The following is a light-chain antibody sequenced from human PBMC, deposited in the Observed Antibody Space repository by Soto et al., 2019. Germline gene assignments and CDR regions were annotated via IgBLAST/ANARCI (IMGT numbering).Light chain of an antibody. CDR2: GAS. J-gene: IGKJ1*01. CDR3: QPYGSSPRT. V-gene: IGKV3-20*01. Sequence: EIVLTLSPGTLSLSPGERSTLSGMASQSVSSSYLAWYQQKPGQAPRLLIYGASSRATGITDRFSGSGSGTDFTLTISRLEPEDFAVYYCQPYGSSPRTFGQGTKVDIK. CDR1: QSVSSSY.